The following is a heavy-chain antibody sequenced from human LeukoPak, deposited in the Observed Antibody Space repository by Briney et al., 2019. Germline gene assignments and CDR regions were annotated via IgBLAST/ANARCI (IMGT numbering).Heavy chain of an antibody. CDR1: GFTFSSYS. CDR2: ISSSSSHI. Sequence: GGSLRLSCAASGFTFSSYSMNWVRQAPGKGLEWVSSISSSSSHIYYADSAKGRFTIPRDNAKNSLYLQMNSLRAEDTAVYYCARGYSSSWLDYWGQGTLVTVSS. J-gene: IGHJ4*02. D-gene: IGHD6-13*01. CDR3: ARGYSSSWLDY. V-gene: IGHV3-21*01.